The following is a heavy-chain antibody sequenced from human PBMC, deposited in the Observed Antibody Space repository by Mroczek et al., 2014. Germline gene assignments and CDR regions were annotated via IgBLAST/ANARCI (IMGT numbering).Heavy chain of an antibody. Sequence: EVQLLESGGGLVKPGGSLRLSCAASGFTFSSYSMNWVRQAPGKGLEWVSSISSSSSYIYYADSVKGRFTISRDNAKNSLYLQMNSLRAEDTAVYYCARDFSHYSSSWYSPGDYWGQGTLVTVSS. CDR2: ISSSSSYI. J-gene: IGHJ4*02. CDR3: ARDFSHYSSSWYSPGDY. V-gene: IGHV3-21*01. D-gene: IGHD6-13*01. CDR1: GFTFSSYS.